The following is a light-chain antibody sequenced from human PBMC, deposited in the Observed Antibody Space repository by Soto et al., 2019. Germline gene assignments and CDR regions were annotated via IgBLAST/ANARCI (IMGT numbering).Light chain of an antibody. CDR2: GSS. V-gene: IGKV3-15*01. Sequence: EIVMTQSPATLSVSPGERATLSCRASQSVSSNLAWYQHKPGQAPRLLIYGSSTRATGIPARFSGSGSGTEFTLTISSLQSEDFAVYYCQQYNERATFGPGTKVDIK. CDR3: QQYNERAT. CDR1: QSVSSN. J-gene: IGKJ3*01.